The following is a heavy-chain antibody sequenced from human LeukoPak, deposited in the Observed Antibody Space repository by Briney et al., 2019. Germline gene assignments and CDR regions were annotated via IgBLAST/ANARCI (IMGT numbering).Heavy chain of an antibody. D-gene: IGHD6-19*01. J-gene: IGHJ4*02. V-gene: IGHV4-59*08. CDR1: GGSISSYY. CDR3: ARRSGGSGWFSY. CDR2: IYYSGST. Sequence: SETLSLTCTVSGGSISSYYWSWIRQPPGKGLEWIGYIYYSGSTNYNPSLKSRVAISVDTSKNQFSLKLSSVTAADTAVYYCARRSGGSGWFSYWGQGTLVTVSS.